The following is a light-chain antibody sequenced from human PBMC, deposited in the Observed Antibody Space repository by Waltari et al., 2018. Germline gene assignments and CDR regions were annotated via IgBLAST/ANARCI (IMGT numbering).Light chain of an antibody. CDR3: QQYNNWPPVT. Sequence: EIVMTQSPATLSVSPGERATISCRASQSVSSNLAWYQQKPGQAPRLLIYGASTRATGIPARFSGSGSGTEFTITISSLQSEDFAVYYCQQYNNWPPVTFGPGTKVDIK. CDR2: GAS. CDR1: QSVSSN. V-gene: IGKV3-15*01. J-gene: IGKJ3*01.